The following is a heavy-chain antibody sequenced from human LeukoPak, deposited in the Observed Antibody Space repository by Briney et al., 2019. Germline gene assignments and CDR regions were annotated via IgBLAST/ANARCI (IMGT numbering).Heavy chain of an antibody. J-gene: IGHJ4*02. V-gene: IGHV4-34*01. CDR1: GGSFSGYY. CDR2: TNYSGST. CDR3: ARGRPTIFGVVIIFQPDYFDY. D-gene: IGHD3-3*01. Sequence: SETLSLTCAVYGGSFSGYYWSWIRQPPGKGLEWIGETNYSGSTNYNPSLKSRVTISVDTSKNQFSLKLSSVTAADTAVYYCARGRPTIFGVVIIFQPDYFDYWGQGTLVTVSS.